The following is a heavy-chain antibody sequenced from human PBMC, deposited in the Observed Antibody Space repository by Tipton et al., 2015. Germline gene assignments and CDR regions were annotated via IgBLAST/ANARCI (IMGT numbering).Heavy chain of an antibody. CDR3: ARESPPDGWNYYGMDV. CDR2: INPNSGGT. CDR1: GYTFSDKY. D-gene: IGHD3-3*01. J-gene: IGHJ6*02. V-gene: IGHV1-2*02. Sequence: QSGPEVKKPGASVKVSCKASGYTFSDKYMHWVRQAPGQGLEWMGWINPNSGGTNYAQNFQGRVTMTRDTSISTAYMELSRLRSDDTAVYYCARESPPDGWNYYGMDVWGQGTTVTVSS.